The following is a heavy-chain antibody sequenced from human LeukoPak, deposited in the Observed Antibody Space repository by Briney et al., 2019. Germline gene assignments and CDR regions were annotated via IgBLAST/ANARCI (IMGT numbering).Heavy chain of an antibody. D-gene: IGHD6-13*01. J-gene: IGHJ3*02. CDR3: ARLGGHSGSWDDAFDT. CDR2: IYYTGST. V-gene: IGHV4-59*08. CDR1: GGSISGYY. Sequence: MSSETLSLTCSVSGGSISGYYWSWLRQPPWKGLEWIGFIYYTGSTNYNPSLKSRVTISVDRSKNHFSLKLSFVTAADTAVYYCARLGGHSGSWDDAFDTWGQGTMVSVSS.